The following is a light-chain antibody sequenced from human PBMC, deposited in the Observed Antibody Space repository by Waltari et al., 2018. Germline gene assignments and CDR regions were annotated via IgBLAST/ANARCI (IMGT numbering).Light chain of an antibody. Sequence: EIVVTQYPLSLPVTPGEPASISCSSSQSLLHSNGYNYLDWYLQKSGQSPQLLIYLVSTRVSGVPDRFSGSGSGTDFTLKINRVEAEGVGVCYCMQALQTPRTFGQGTDLEIK. CDR1: QSLLHSNGYNY. CDR2: LVS. V-gene: IGKV2-28*01. J-gene: IGKJ2*01. CDR3: MQALQTPRT.